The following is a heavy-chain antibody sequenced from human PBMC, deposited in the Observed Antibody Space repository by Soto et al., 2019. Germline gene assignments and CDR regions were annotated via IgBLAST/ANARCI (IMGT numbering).Heavy chain of an antibody. Sequence: QVKLVQSGTEVKKPGASIKVSCKASGYSFATSGMTWVRQAPGQGLEWMGWISVYNGNTNYDQSLQDRGNMTTDTSTNTADLEVMNLRSDDAGVYYCARAVQYYNASGYADWGQGTLVTVSS. J-gene: IGHJ4*02. CDR3: ARAVQYYNASGYAD. CDR2: ISVYNGNT. V-gene: IGHV1-18*01. D-gene: IGHD3-22*01. CDR1: GYSFATSG.